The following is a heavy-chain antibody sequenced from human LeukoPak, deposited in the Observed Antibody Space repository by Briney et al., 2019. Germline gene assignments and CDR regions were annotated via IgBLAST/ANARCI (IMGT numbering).Heavy chain of an antibody. D-gene: IGHD2-15*01. J-gene: IGHJ4*02. CDR2: ISYDGSNK. V-gene: IGHV3-30*04. CDR3: ARFSGFTVAATAGY. Sequence: PGGSLRLSCAASGFTFSSYAMHWVRQAPGKGLEWVAVISYDGSNKYYADSVKGRSTISRDNSKNTLYLQMNSLRAEDTAVYYCARFSGFTVAATAGYWGQGTLVTVSS. CDR1: GFTFSSYA.